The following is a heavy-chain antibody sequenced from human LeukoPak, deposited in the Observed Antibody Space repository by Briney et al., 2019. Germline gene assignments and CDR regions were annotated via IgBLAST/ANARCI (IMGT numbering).Heavy chain of an antibody. CDR3: ARGNYGSGSYYPL. J-gene: IGHJ4*02. V-gene: IGHV1-2*06. CDR2: INPNSGGT. Sequence: GASVKVSCKASGYTFTGYYMHWVRQAPGQGLEWMGRINPNSGGTNYAQKFQGRVTMTRDTSISTAYMELSRLRSDDTAVYYCARGNYGSGSYYPLWGQGTLVTVSS. CDR1: GYTFTGYY. D-gene: IGHD3-10*01.